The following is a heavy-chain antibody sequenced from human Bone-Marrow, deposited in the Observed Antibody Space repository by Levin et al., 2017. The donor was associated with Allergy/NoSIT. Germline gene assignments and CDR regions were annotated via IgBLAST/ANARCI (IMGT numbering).Heavy chain of an antibody. V-gene: IGHV3-48*01. Sequence: GESLKISCAASGFTFSSYSMNWVRQAPGKGLEWVSYISSSSSTIYYADSVKGRFTISRDNAKNSLYLQMNSLRAEDTAVYYCARVGSYYNDYGMDVWGQGTTVTVSS. CDR1: GFTFSSYS. D-gene: IGHD3-10*01. CDR3: ARVGSYYNDYGMDV. J-gene: IGHJ6*02. CDR2: ISSSSSTI.